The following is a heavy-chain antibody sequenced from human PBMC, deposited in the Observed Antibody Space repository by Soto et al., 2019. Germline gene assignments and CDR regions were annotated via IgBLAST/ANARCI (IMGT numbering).Heavy chain of an antibody. J-gene: IGHJ4*02. CDR2: INPSGGTT. CDR1: GYTFTRYN. Sequence: ASVKVSCKSSGYTFTRYNVHWVRQAPGQGLEWMAIINPSGGTTYYVQKFEGRVTLTTDTSTSTVYMELSSLRSDDTAVYYCARVRGGGSEYFFDYWGQGTLVTVSS. V-gene: IGHV1-46*01. CDR3: ARVRGGGSEYFFDY. D-gene: IGHD2-15*01.